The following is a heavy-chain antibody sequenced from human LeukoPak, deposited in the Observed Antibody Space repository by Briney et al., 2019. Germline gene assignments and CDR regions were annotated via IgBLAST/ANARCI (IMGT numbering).Heavy chain of an antibody. Sequence: TGGSLRLPCAASGFTFSSYAMSWVRQAPGKGLEWVANIKEDGSVKNYVASVKGRFTISRDNAKNSLYLQMNSLRAEDTAVYYCAGEVPGGSSWFDYWGQGTLVTVSS. CDR1: GFTFSSYA. J-gene: IGHJ4*02. CDR2: IKEDGSVK. V-gene: IGHV3-7*01. D-gene: IGHD6-13*01. CDR3: AGEVPGGSSWFDY.